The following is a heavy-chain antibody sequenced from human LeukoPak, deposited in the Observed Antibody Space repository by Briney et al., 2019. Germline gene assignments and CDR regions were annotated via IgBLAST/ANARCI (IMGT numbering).Heavy chain of an antibody. CDR3: ARGRFGGYCSSTSCYPVDY. D-gene: IGHD2-2*01. V-gene: IGHV4-34*01. Sequence: SETLSLTCAVYGGSFSGYYSSWIRQPPGKGLEWIGEINHSGSTNYNPSLKSRVTISVDTSKNQFSLKLSSVTAADTAVYYCARGRFGGYCSSTSCYPVDYWGQGTLVTVSS. CDR2: INHSGST. J-gene: IGHJ4*02. CDR1: GGSFSGYY.